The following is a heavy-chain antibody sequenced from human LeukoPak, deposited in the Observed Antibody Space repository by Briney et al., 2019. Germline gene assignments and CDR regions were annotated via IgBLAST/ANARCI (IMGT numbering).Heavy chain of an antibody. CDR3: ARGRDSSSWYDVWQWRVLDYMDV. D-gene: IGHD6-13*01. CDR1: GGSFSGYY. Sequence: SETLSLTCAVYGGSFSGYYWSWIRQPPGKGLEWIGEINHSGSTNYNPSLKSRVTTSVDTSKNQFSLKLSSVTAADTAVYYCARGRDSSSWYDVWQWRVLDYMDVWGKGTTVTVSS. J-gene: IGHJ6*03. V-gene: IGHV4-34*01. CDR2: INHSGST.